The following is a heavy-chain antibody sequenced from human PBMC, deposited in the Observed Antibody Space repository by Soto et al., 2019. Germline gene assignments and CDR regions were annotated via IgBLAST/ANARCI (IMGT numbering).Heavy chain of an antibody. Sequence: QVQLVQSGAEGKKPGASVKVSCKASGYTFTSYAMHWVRQAPGQRLEWMGWINAGNGNTKYSQKFQAIVTITRDTSASTAYMELSSLRSEDTAVYYCASSIVVVTALDCWGQGTLVTVSS. CDR3: ASSIVVVTALDC. J-gene: IGHJ4*02. D-gene: IGHD2-21*02. V-gene: IGHV1-3*01. CDR2: INAGNGNT. CDR1: GYTFTSYA.